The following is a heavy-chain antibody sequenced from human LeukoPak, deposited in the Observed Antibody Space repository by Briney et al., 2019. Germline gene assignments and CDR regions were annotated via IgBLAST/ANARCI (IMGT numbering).Heavy chain of an antibody. V-gene: IGHV3-66*02. CDR3: ARSSSIAARYFDY. J-gene: IGHJ4*02. D-gene: IGHD6-6*01. CDR2: IYSVGST. CDR1: GFTVSSNY. Sequence: GGSLRLSCAASGFTVSSNYMSWVRQAPGKGLEWVSVIYSVGSTYYADSLKGRFTISRDNSKNTLYLQMTSLRAEDTAVYYCARSSSIAARYFDYWGQGTLVTVSS.